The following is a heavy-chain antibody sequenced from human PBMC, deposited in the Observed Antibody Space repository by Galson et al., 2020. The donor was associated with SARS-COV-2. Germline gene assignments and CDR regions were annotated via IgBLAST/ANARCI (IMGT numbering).Heavy chain of an antibody. Sequence: GESLKISCKASGYTFTSYYMHWVRQAPGQGLEWMGIINPSGGSTSYAQKFQGRVTMTRDTSTSTVYMELSSLRSEDTAVYYCARDGSIAVAGNRNEFDYWGQGTLVTVSS. V-gene: IGHV1-46*01. J-gene: IGHJ4*02. CDR1: GYTFTSYY. CDR2: INPSGGST. CDR3: ARDGSIAVAGNRNEFDY. D-gene: IGHD6-19*01.